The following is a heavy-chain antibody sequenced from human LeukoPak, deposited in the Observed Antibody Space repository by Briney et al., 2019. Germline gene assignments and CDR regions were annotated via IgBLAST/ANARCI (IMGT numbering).Heavy chain of an antibody. CDR2: ISYDGSNE. CDR1: GFTFSGYA. D-gene: IGHD6-13*01. CDR3: VKAGIAAVTGRYYIDY. J-gene: IGHJ4*02. V-gene: IGHV3-30-3*01. Sequence: GRSLRLSCAASGFTFSGYAMHWVRQAPGKGLEWVAVISYDGSNEYYADSVKGRFTISRDNSKNTLYLQMNSLSVEDTAVYYCVKAGIAAVTGRYYIDYWGLGALVTVSS.